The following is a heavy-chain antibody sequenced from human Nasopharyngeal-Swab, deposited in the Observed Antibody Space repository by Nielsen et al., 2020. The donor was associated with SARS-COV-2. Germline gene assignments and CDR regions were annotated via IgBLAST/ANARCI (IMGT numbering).Heavy chain of an antibody. Sequence: WVRQAPGQGLEWMGIINPSGGSATYAQRFQGKVTMTRDTSTSTAYLELRSLRSDDTAVYYCARDLSDYDISGPDFWGQGTLVTVSS. J-gene: IGHJ4*02. CDR2: INPSGGSA. D-gene: IGHD3-22*01. V-gene: IGHV1-46*01. CDR3: ARDLSDYDISGPDF.